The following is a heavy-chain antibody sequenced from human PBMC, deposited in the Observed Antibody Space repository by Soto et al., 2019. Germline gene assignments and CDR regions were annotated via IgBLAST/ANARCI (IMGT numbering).Heavy chain of an antibody. V-gene: IGHV5-51*01. CDR2: IYPGDSDT. J-gene: IGHJ3*02. Sequence: GESLKISCKGSGYRFSNNWIGWVRQMPGKGLEWMGIIYPGDSDTRYSPSFQGQVTISADKSISTAYLQWSSLKASDTAMYYCARCMERDAFDIWGQGTMVTVSS. D-gene: IGHD1-1*01. CDR3: ARCMERDAFDI. CDR1: GYRFSNNW.